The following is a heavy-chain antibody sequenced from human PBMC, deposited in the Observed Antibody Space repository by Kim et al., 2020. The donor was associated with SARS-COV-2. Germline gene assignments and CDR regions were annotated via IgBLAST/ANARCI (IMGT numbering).Heavy chain of an antibody. CDR1: GYTFTSNY. CDR3: ARVYILVVPASMQGLDV. Sequence: ASVKVSCEASGYTFTSNYIHWVRQAPGQGLEWMGIINPSGGTTNYAPKFRGRVAMTSDTSTRTVYMELSSLRSDDTAVYYCARVYILVVPASMQGLDVWG. CDR2: INPSGGTT. V-gene: IGHV1-46*01. J-gene: IGHJ6*02. D-gene: IGHD2-2*01.